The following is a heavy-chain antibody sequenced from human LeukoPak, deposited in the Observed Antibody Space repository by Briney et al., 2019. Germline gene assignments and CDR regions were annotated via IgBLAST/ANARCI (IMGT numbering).Heavy chain of an antibody. CDR1: GFTFSSYA. Sequence: GGSLRLSCAASGFTFSSYAMSWVRQAPGKGLEWVLAISGSGGSTYYADSVKGRFTISRDNSKNTLYLQMNSLRAEDTAVYYCAKANVVAAMADWFDPWGQGTLVTVSS. CDR3: AKANVVAAMADWFDP. J-gene: IGHJ5*02. D-gene: IGHD2-15*01. V-gene: IGHV3-23*01. CDR2: ISGSGGST.